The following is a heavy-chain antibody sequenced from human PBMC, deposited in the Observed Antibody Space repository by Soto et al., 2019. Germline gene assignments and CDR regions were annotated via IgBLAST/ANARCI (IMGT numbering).Heavy chain of an antibody. V-gene: IGHV3-30*18. J-gene: IGHJ6*03. CDR3: AKAEAKIVVDYYYMDV. CDR2: ISYDGSNK. Sequence: VQLVESGGGVVQPGRSLRLSCAASGFTFSSYGMHWVRQAPGKGLEWVAVISYDGSNKYYADSVKGRFTISRDNSKNTLYLQMNSLRAEDTAVYYCAKAEAKIVVDYYYMDVWGKGTTVTVSS. CDR1: GFTFSSYG. D-gene: IGHD2-15*01.